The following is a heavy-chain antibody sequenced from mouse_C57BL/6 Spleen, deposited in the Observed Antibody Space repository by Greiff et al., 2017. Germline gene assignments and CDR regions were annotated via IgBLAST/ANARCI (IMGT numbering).Heavy chain of an antibody. CDR2: IDPETGGT. J-gene: IGHJ4*01. D-gene: IGHD3-2*02. CDR3: YSSGYDAMDD. Sequence: QVQLQQSGAELVRPGASVTLSCKASGYTFTDYEMHWVKQTPVHGLEWIGAIDPETGGTAYNQKFKGKAILTADKSSSTAYMELRSLTSEDSAVYYLYSSGYDAMDDWGQGTSVTVSS. CDR1: GYTFTDYE. V-gene: IGHV1-15*01.